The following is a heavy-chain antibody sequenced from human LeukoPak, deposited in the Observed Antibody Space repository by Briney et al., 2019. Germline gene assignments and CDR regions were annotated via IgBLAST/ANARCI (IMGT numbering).Heavy chain of an antibody. V-gene: IGHV4-61*01. J-gene: IGHJ4*02. CDR2: IYYTGST. Sequence: SETLSLTCTVSGGSVSSGTYYWSWIRQPPGKGLEWIGCIYYTGSTNYSPSLKSRVTMSVDTSKNQYSLKLSSVTAADTAVYCCARAMGVITHFDSWGQGTLVTVSS. CDR3: ARAMGVITHFDS. CDR1: GGSVSSGTYY. D-gene: IGHD3-22*01.